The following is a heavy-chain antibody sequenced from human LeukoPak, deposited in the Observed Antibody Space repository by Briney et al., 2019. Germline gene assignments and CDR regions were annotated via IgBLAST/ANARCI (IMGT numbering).Heavy chain of an antibody. CDR3: ARDSFLFDYVWGSYRPYYFDC. D-gene: IGHD3-16*02. CDR1: GFTFDDYG. Sequence: GGSLRLSCAASGFTFDDYGMSWVRQAPGKGLEWVSGINWNGGSTGYADSVKGRFTISRDNAKNSLYLQMNSLRAEDTALYYCARDSFLFDYVWGSYRPYYFDCWGQGTLVTVSS. CDR2: INWNGGST. V-gene: IGHV3-20*04. J-gene: IGHJ4*02.